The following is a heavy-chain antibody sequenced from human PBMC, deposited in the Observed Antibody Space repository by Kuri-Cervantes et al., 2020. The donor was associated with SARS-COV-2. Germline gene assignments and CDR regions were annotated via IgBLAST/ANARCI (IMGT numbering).Heavy chain of an antibody. CDR1: RFTFRNYA. Sequence: GESLKISCAASRFTFRNYALNWVRQAPGKGLEWVSVIYSGGGTYYADSVKGRFTISRDNYKNTLYLQMNSLRAEDTAVYYCARRESWKGDFDIWGQGTMVTVSS. J-gene: IGHJ3*02. D-gene: IGHD1-1*01. V-gene: IGHV3-53*01. CDR3: ARRESWKGDFDI. CDR2: IYSGGGT.